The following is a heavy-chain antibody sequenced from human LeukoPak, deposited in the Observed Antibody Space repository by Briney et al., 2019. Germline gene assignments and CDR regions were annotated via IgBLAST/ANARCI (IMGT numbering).Heavy chain of an antibody. D-gene: IGHD4-17*01. CDR1: GASVSSHY. V-gene: IGHV4-59*02. Sequence: SETLSLTCAVSGASVSSHYWSWIRQPPGKGLEWIGYIFYSGSTNYNPSLKSRVTISVDTSKNQFSLGLSSVTAVDTAVYYCARGPTRYYFDCWGQGTLVTVSS. CDR3: ARGPTRYYFDC. J-gene: IGHJ4*02. CDR2: IFYSGST.